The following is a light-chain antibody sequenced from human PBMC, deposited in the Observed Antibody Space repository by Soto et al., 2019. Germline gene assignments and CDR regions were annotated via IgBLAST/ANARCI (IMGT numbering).Light chain of an antibody. CDR1: QGISSY. CDR2: AAS. Sequence: DIQLTQSPSFLSASVGDRVTITCRASQGISSYLAWYQQNPGTAPKLLISAASTLQSGVPSRFSGSGSGTEFTLTISSLQPEDFATYYCQQLNSYPLTFGVGTKVEIK. V-gene: IGKV1-9*01. J-gene: IGKJ4*01. CDR3: QQLNSYPLT.